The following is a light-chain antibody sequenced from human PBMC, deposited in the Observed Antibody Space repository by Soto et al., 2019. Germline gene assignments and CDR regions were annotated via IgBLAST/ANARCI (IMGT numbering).Light chain of an antibody. CDR1: SSNIGAGYD. J-gene: IGLJ2*01. Sequence: QSVLTQPPSVSGAPGQRVTISCTGSSSNIGAGYDVHWYQPLPGTDPKLLIYGNSNRPSGVPDRFSGSKSGTSASLAITGLQAEDEADYYCQSYDSSLSGVVFGEGTKLTVL. CDR2: GNS. V-gene: IGLV1-40*01. CDR3: QSYDSSLSGVV.